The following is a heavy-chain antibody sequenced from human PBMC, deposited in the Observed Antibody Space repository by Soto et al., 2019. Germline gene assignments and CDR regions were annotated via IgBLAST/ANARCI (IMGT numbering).Heavy chain of an antibody. Sequence: SVKVSCKASGGTFSSYAISWVRQAPGQGLEWMGGIIPIFGTANYAQKFQGRVTITADESTSTAYMELSSLRSEDTAVYYCARYGYCISTSCPNIPYYYYYGMDVWGQGTTVTVS. V-gene: IGHV1-69*13. CDR3: ARYGYCISTSCPNIPYYYYYGMDV. D-gene: IGHD2-2*01. CDR2: IIPIFGTA. CDR1: GGTFSSYA. J-gene: IGHJ6*02.